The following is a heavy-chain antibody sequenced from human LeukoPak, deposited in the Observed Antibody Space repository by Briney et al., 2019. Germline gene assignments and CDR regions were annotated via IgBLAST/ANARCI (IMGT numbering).Heavy chain of an antibody. V-gene: IGHV4-4*07. CDR1: GGFISSYY. J-gene: IGHJ4*02. CDR2: IHSNGNT. D-gene: IGHD3-9*01. Sequence: SETLSLTCTVSGGFISSYYWSWIRQPAGKGLEWIGRIHSNGNTNYNPSLKSRVTLSVDTSKNQFSLKLSSVTAADAAVYFCARLSKGYFDWLYFDYWGQGTPVTVSS. CDR3: ARLSKGYFDWLYFDY.